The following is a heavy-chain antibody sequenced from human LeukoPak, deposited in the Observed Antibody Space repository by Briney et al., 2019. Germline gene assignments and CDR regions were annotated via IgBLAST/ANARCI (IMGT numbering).Heavy chain of an antibody. D-gene: IGHD3-9*01. J-gene: IGHJ4*02. CDR3: TRTAEYFDWSSSDY. CDR1: GFTFDDYA. CDR2: IRSKAYGGTT. V-gene: IGHV3-49*04. Sequence: PGGSLRLSCTASGFTFDDYAMSWVRQAPGKGLEWVGFIRSKAYGGTTEYAASVKGRFTISRDDSKSIAYLQMSSLKTEDTAVYYCTRTAEYFDWSSSDYWGQGTLVTVSS.